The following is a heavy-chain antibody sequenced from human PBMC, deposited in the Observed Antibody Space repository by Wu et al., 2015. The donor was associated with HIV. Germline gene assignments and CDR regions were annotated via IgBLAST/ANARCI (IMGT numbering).Heavy chain of an antibody. Sequence: QLVQSGGEVKKPGDSVRVSCQASGYNFVSFGINWVRKAPGQGLEWMGWISAYNGNTNYAQKLQGRVTMTTDTSTSTVYMELSSLRSEDTAVYYCARVHCSSTSCYAFFDYWGQGTLVTVSS. CDR3: ARVHCSSTSCYAFFDY. D-gene: IGHD2-2*01. CDR2: ISAYNGNT. CDR1: GYNFVSFG. J-gene: IGHJ4*02. V-gene: IGHV1-18*01.